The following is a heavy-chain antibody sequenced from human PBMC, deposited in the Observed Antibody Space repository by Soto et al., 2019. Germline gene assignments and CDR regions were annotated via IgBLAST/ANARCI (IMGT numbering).Heavy chain of an antibody. D-gene: IGHD3-16*01. J-gene: IGHJ4*02. CDR2: IYPGDSDT. Sequence: GESLKISCKGSGYSFTSYWIGWVRQMPGKGLEWMGSIYPGDSDTRYSPSFQGQVTISADKSITTASLQWSSLKASDTAIYYCARRARGSYSGYYFDYWGQGTLVTVSS. CDR3: ARRARGSYSGYYFDY. CDR1: GYSFTSYW. V-gene: IGHV5-51*01.